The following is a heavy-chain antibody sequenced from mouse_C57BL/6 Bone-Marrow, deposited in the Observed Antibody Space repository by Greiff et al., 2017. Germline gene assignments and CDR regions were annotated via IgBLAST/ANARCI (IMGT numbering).Heavy chain of an antibody. V-gene: IGHV1-7*01. CDR3: ASSDYRNYGGALDY. Sequence: QVQLQQSGAELAKPGASVKLSCKASGYTFTSYWMPWVKQRPGQGLEWIGYINPSSGYTKYNQKFKDKATLTADKSSSTAYMQLSSLTYEDSAVYYCASSDYRNYGGALDYWGQGTSVTVSS. D-gene: IGHD2-5*01. CDR2: INPSSGYT. J-gene: IGHJ4*01. CDR1: GYTFTSYW.